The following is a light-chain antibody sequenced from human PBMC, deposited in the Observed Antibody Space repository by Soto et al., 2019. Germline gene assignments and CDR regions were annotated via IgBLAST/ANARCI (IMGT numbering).Light chain of an antibody. Sequence: AIQLTQSPSSLSASVGGRVTITCRASQGISSTLAWYQQKPGKAPKLLIYDASTLESGVPSRFSGSGSGTDFTLTISSLQPEDFATYYCQQFTSYPFTFGQGTRLEIK. CDR2: DAS. CDR1: QGISST. CDR3: QQFTSYPFT. V-gene: IGKV1-13*02. J-gene: IGKJ5*01.